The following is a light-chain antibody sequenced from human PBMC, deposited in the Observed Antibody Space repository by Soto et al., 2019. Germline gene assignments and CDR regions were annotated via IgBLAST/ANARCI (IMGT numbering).Light chain of an antibody. CDR1: QGIGDT. CDR2: DAS. CDR3: QHYNYWPYT. Sequence: ITQSVNSLGLYLDERSTLCCRASQGIGDTLAWYQRKPGQAPRLLIYDASTRATGVPARFSGSGSGTDFTLTISSLQSEDFAVYYCQHYNYWPYTFGQGSKVDI. J-gene: IGKJ2*01. V-gene: IGKV3-15*01.